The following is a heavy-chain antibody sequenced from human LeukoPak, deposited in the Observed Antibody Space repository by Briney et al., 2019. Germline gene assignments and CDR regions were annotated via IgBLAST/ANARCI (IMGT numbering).Heavy chain of an antibody. CDR1: GYTFTSYG. J-gene: IGHJ4*02. CDR3: AIFPSAAGNPFDY. CDR2: ISAYNGNT. Sequence: GASVKVSCKASGYTFTSYGISWVRQAPGQGLEWMGWISAYNGNTNYAQKLQGRVTMTTDTSTSTAYLELRSLRSDDTAVYSCAIFPSAAGNPFDYWGQGTLVTVSS. D-gene: IGHD6-13*01. V-gene: IGHV1-18*01.